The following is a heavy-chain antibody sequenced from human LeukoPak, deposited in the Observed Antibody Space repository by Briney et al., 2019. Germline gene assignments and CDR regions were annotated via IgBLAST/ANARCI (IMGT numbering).Heavy chain of an antibody. CDR3: TTMYYDFWSGYFNFDY. V-gene: IGHV3-15*01. CDR1: GFTFNNAW. Sequence: PGGSLRLSCAASGFTFNNAWMNWVRQALGKGLEWVGRIKSKTDGGTTDYAAPVKGRFTISRDDSKNTLYMQMNSLKTEDTAVYYCTTMYYDFWSGYFNFDYWGQGTLVTVSS. CDR2: IKSKTDGGTT. J-gene: IGHJ4*02. D-gene: IGHD3-3*01.